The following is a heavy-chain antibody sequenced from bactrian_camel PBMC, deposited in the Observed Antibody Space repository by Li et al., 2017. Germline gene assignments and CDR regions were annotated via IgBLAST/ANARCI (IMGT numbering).Heavy chain of an antibody. D-gene: IGHD2*01. J-gene: IGHJ4*01. Sequence: HVQLVESGGGSVQAGGSLRLSCAASRVTDARFCMGWFRQAPGKEREGVAQHHFYEGTSYYSDAVKGRFTVSQDNANNTLYLQMNSLQPEDTAMYYCAADLLVGSYYCRIRAGKPDFQYWGQGTQVTVS. V-gene: IGHV3-3*01. CDR3: AADLLVGSYYCRIRAGKPDFQY. CDR1: RVTDARFC. CDR2: HHFYEGTS.